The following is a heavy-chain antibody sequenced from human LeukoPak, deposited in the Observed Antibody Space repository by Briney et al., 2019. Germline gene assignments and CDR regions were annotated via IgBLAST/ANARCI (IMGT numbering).Heavy chain of an antibody. D-gene: IGHD5-12*01. J-gene: IGHJ4*02. Sequence: GGSLRLSCVASGFTFNSYGMQWVRQAPGGGLEWVAVISHDGSNKYYADSVKGRFTISRDNSKNTLYLQMNSLRPDDTAVYHCAKGSAYATFDYWGQGTLVTVSS. CDR2: ISHDGSNK. CDR3: AKGSAYATFDY. CDR1: GFTFNSYG. V-gene: IGHV3-30*18.